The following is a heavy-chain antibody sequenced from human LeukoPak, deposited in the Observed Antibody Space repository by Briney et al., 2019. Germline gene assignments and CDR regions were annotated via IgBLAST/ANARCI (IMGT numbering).Heavy chain of an antibody. J-gene: IGHJ4*02. CDR2: IYHSGST. D-gene: IGHD6-13*01. CDR1: GGSFSGYY. Sequence: SETLSLTCAVYGGSFSGYYWSWVRQPPGKGLEWIGEIYHSGSTNYNPSLKGRVTISVDKSKNQFSLKLSSVTAADTAVYYCARDGIAGFDYWGQGTLVTVSS. V-gene: IGHV4-34*01. CDR3: ARDGIAGFDY.